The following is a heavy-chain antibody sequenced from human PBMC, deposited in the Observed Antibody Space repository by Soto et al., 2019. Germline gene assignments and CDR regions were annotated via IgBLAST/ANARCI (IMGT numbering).Heavy chain of an antibody. Sequence: LXFTCTTSEGFISRYYWNWSVQPPGKGLEWIGYIYYSGSTNYNPSLKSRVTISVDTSKNQFSLKLSSVTAADTAVFYCARGGCSGGSCAFDYWGQGTLVTVSS. CDR2: IYYSGST. CDR1: EGFISRYY. D-gene: IGHD2-15*01. J-gene: IGHJ4*02. CDR3: ARGGCSGGSCAFDY. V-gene: IGHV4-59*01.